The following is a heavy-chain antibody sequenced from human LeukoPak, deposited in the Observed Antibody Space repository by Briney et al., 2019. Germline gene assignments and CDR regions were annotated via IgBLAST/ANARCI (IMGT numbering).Heavy chain of an antibody. V-gene: IGHV4-39*01. CDR1: GGSIKSNNYY. CDR3: ASFKVVVAAGDFDY. Sequence: SETLSLTCSVSGGSIKSNNYYWAWICQPPGKGLEWIGNFHYSGSSYYNPSLKSRATISVDTSKNQISLKLSSVTAADTAVFYCASFKVVVAAGDFDYWGQGTLVTVSS. D-gene: IGHD2-15*01. CDR2: FHYSGSS. J-gene: IGHJ4*02.